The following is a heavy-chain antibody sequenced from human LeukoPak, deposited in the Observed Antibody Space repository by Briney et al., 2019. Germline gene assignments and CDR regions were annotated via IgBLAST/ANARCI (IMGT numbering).Heavy chain of an antibody. V-gene: IGHV4-34*01. CDR1: GGSFSGYY. J-gene: IGHJ5*02. CDR3: ARARGYGSGYDNYLKNSWFDP. Sequence: TSETLSLTCAVYGGSFSGYYWSWIRQPPGKGLEWIGEINHSGSTNYNPSLKSRVTISVDTSKNQFSLKLSSVAAADTAVYYCARARGYGSGYDNYLKNSWFDPWGQGTLVTVSS. CDR2: INHSGST. D-gene: IGHD5-12*01.